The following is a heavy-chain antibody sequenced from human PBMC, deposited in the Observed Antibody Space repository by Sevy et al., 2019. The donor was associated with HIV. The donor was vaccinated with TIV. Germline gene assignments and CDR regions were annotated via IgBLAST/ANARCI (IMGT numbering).Heavy chain of an antibody. CDR1: GFTFSYYS. CDR2: ISTASSYI. Sequence: GGCLRLSCAASGFTFSYYSMNWVRQAPGKGLEWVSSISTASSYIYYADSLKGRVTISRDNAKNSLYLQMNSLRAEDTAVYYCARDAYYDIWYFDLWGRGTLVTVSS. D-gene: IGHD3-9*01. J-gene: IGHJ2*01. V-gene: IGHV3-21*01. CDR3: ARDAYYDIWYFDL.